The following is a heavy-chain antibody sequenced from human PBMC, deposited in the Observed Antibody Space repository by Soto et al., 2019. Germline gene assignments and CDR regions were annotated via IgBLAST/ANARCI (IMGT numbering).Heavy chain of an antibody. CDR1: GGTFSSYA. V-gene: IGHV1-69*13. Sequence: SVKVSCKASGGTFSSYAISWVRQAPGQGLEWMGGIIPIFGTANYAQKFQGRVTITADESTSTAYMELSSLRSEDTAVYYCARLYSSSVLGYYGMDVWGQGTTVTVSS. CDR3: ARLYSSSVLGYYGMDV. J-gene: IGHJ6*02. CDR2: IIPIFGTA. D-gene: IGHD6-6*01.